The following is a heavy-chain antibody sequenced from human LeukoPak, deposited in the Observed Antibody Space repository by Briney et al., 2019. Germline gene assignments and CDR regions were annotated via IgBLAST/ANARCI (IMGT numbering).Heavy chain of an antibody. CDR1: GGSISSYY. Sequence: SETLSLTCTVSGGSISSYYWSWIRQPPGKGLEWIGYIFYTGSTNYNPSLKSRVTISVLTSKNRFSLKLSSVTAADTAVYYCARHVRGHDYVWGSYPSPFAYWGQGTLVTVSS. J-gene: IGHJ4*02. V-gene: IGHV4-59*01. CDR2: IFYTGST. D-gene: IGHD3-16*02. CDR3: ARHVRGHDYVWGSYPSPFAY.